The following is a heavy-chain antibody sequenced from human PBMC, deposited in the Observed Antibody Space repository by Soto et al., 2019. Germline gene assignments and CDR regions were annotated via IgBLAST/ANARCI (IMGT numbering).Heavy chain of an antibody. D-gene: IGHD5-12*01. CDR2: IYHSGST. CDR3: ASGYSGYDTPFDY. CDR1: GGSISSGGYS. V-gene: IGHV4-30-2*01. Sequence: SETLSLTCAVSGGSISSGGYSWSWIRQPPGKGLEWIGYIYHSGSTYYNPSLKSRVTISVDRSKNQFSLKLSSVTAADTAVYYCASGYSGYDTPFDYWGQGTLVTVSS. J-gene: IGHJ4*02.